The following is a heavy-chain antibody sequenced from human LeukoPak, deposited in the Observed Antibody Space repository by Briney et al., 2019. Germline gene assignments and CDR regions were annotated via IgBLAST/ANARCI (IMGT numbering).Heavy chain of an antibody. CDR1: GYTFTGYY. CDR2: INPNSGGT. Sequence: GASVKVSCKASGYTFTGYYMHWVRQAPGQGLEWMGWINPNSGGTNYAQKFQGRVTVTRDASISTAYMELSRLRSDDTAVYNCARDPRIAVADRFDYWGQGTLVTVSS. J-gene: IGHJ4*02. CDR3: ARDPRIAVADRFDY. D-gene: IGHD6-19*01. V-gene: IGHV1-2*02.